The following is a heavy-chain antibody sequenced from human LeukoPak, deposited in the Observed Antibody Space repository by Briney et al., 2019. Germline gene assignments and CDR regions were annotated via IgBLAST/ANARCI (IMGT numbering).Heavy chain of an antibody. CDR3: AKDLTPYGDYVACFDY. V-gene: IGHV3-9*01. D-gene: IGHD4-17*01. Sequence: GGSLRLSCAASGFTFDDYAMHWVRQAPGKGLEWVSGISWNSGSIGYADSVKGRFTISGDNAKNSLYLQMNSLRAEDTALYYCAKDLTPYGDYVACFDYWGQGTLVTVSS. CDR2: ISWNSGSI. J-gene: IGHJ4*02. CDR1: GFTFDDYA.